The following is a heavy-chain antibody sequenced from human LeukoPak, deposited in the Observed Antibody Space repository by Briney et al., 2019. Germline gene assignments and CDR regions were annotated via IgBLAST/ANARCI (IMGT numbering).Heavy chain of an antibody. V-gene: IGHV3-7*03. CDR3: ARGLVGSGCYFDY. CDR2: IMQDGSEK. D-gene: IGHD6-19*01. Sequence: GGSLRLSCAASGFTVSSNYMSWVRQAPGKGLEWVANIMQDGSEKYYVDSVKGRFTISRDNAKNLLYMQMNSLRAEDTAVYYCARGLVGSGCYFDYWGQGTLVIVSS. J-gene: IGHJ4*02. CDR1: GFTVSSNY.